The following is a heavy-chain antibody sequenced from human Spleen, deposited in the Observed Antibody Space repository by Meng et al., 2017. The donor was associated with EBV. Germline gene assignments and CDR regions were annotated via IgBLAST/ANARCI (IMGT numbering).Heavy chain of an antibody. D-gene: IGHD5-24*01. CDR3: AHSMSTISFMDFDY. Sequence: HISCKRSGPTLVEPTPTRSLSCTFSGVSLSTRGVGVGWIRQPPGKALEWLAVIYWDDDKRYSPSLKSRLTITKDTSKNQVVLTMTNMDPVDAATYFCAHSMSTISFMDFDYWGQGTLVTVSS. V-gene: IGHV2-5*02. J-gene: IGHJ4*02. CDR2: IYWDDDK. CDR1: GVSLSTRGVG.